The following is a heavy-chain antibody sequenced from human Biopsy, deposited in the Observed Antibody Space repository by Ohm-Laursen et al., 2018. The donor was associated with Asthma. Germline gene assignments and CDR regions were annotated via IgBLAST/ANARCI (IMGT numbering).Heavy chain of an antibody. CDR3: ARKAGSCISRTCYSLDF. CDR1: GGTFNTYV. V-gene: IGHV1-69*13. J-gene: IGHJ4*02. D-gene: IGHD2-2*01. CDR2: INSVFGTT. Sequence: SVKVSCKSLGGTFNTYVIGWVRQAPGQGLEWMGGINSVFGTTTYPQKFQDRVTITAGDSTSTVCMELSSLRSEDTAVYYCARKAGSCISRTCYSLDFWGQGTLVTVSS.